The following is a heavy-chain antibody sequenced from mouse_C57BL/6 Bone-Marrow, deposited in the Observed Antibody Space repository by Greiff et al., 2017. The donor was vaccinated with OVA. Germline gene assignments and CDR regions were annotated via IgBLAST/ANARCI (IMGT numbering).Heavy chain of an antibody. CDR1: GFTFSNYW. CDR2: IRLKSDNYAT. J-gene: IGHJ1*03. Sequence: DVMLVESGGGLVQPGGSMKLSCVASGFTFSNYWMNWVRQSPEKGLEWVAQIRLKSDNYATHYAESVKGRFTIARDDSKSTAYLQMNKLRAEDTGNYYGTGGKGVYASVVWGTGTTVTVSS. V-gene: IGHV6-3*01. CDR3: TGGKGVYASVV. D-gene: IGHD2-3*01.